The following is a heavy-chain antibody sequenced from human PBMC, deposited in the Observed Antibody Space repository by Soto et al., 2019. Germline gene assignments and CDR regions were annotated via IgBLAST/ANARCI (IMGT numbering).Heavy chain of an antibody. V-gene: IGHV3-33*05. CDR1: GFTFSAYG. CDR2: ISFDSRDK. D-gene: IGHD2-21*02. CDR3: ARVCGGDCGNAFEV. J-gene: IGHJ3*01. Sequence: QVQLVESGGGVVQPGRSLRLSCAASGFTFSAYGIHWVRQAPGKGLEWVATISFDSRDKLYVDSMNGRLTSSRENSRNTVYLQMDSLRAEDTAVYHCARVCGGDCGNAFEVWGQGTVVVVSP.